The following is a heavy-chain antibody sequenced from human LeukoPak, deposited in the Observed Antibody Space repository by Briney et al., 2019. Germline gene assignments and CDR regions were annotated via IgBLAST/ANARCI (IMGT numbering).Heavy chain of an antibody. V-gene: IGHV6-1*01. CDR1: GDSVSSNSAA. Sequence: SQTLSLTCAISGDSVSSNSAAWDWIRQSPLSGLEWLGRTYYRSKWYNEYAVSVKSRVIINPDTSKNQFSLQLNSVTPEDTAVYYCARGKNAGLDYWGQGTRVTVSS. D-gene: IGHD1-1*01. CDR2: TYYRSKWYN. CDR3: ARGKNAGLDY. J-gene: IGHJ4*02.